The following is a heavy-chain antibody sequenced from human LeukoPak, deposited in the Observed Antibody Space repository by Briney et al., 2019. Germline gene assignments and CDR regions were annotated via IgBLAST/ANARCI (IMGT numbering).Heavy chain of an antibody. CDR3: AMLLYHSGRPGP. Sequence: SETLSLTCTVSGGSISSYYWSWIRQPPGKGLEWIGEINHPGSTSYNPSLRSRVTISIDTSKSQFSLTVNSVTAADTAVYYCAMLLYHSGRPGPWGQGTQVTVSS. D-gene: IGHD2/OR15-2a*01. CDR2: INHPGST. J-gene: IGHJ5*02. V-gene: IGHV4-59*04. CDR1: GGSISSYY.